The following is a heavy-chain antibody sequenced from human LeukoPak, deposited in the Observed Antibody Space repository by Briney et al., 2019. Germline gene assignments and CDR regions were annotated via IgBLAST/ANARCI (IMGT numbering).Heavy chain of an antibody. CDR3: AREDKGDAFDI. J-gene: IGHJ3*02. Sequence: ASVKVSCKASGYTFTGYYMHWVRQAPGQGLEWMGIINPSGGSTSYAQKFQGRVTMTRDMSTSTVYMELSSLRSEDTAVYYCAREDKGDAFDIWGQGTMVTVSS. V-gene: IGHV1-46*01. CDR1: GYTFTGYY. CDR2: INPSGGST.